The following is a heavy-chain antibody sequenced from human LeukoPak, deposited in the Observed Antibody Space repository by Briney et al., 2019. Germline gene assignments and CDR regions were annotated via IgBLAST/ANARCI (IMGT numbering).Heavy chain of an antibody. CDR1: GYTFTGYY. V-gene: IGHV1-2*02. J-gene: IGHJ4*02. Sequence: APVKVSCKASGYTFTGYYMYWVRQAPGQGLEWMGWINPSSGGTNYAQKFQGRVTMTRDTSISTAHMELIRLRSEDTAIYYCARVRKSGEQWLVWGMDYWGQGTLVTVS. CDR3: ARVRKSGEQWLVWGMDY. CDR2: INPSSGGT. D-gene: IGHD6-19*01.